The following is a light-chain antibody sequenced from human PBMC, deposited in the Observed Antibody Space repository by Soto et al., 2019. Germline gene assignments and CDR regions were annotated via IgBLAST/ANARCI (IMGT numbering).Light chain of an antibody. CDR1: QTVRNNY. CDR3: QQYNSYSRWT. J-gene: IGKJ1*01. Sequence: EFVLTQSPGTLSLSPGERATLSCRASQTVRNNYLAWYQQKPGQAPRLLIYDASSRATGIPDRFSGGGSGTDFTLTISSLQPDDFATYYCQQYNSYSRWTFGQGTKVDIK. CDR2: DAS. V-gene: IGKV3-20*01.